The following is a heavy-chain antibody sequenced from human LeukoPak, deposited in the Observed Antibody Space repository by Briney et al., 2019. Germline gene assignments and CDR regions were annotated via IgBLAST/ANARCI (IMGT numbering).Heavy chain of an antibody. Sequence: PSETLSLTCTVSGGSISSSSYYWGWIRQPPGKGLEGIGSIYYSGSTYYNPSLKSRVTISVDTSKNQFSLNLSSVTAADTALYYCARDTPAGTFDYCCQGTLVTVSS. CDR2: IYYSGST. J-gene: IGHJ4*02. V-gene: IGHV4-39*07. CDR3: ARDTPAGTFDY. CDR1: GGSISSSSYY.